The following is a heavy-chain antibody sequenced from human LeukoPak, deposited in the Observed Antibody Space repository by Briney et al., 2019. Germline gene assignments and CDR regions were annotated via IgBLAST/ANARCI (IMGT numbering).Heavy chain of an antibody. CDR2: IYTSGST. CDR1: GGSISSYY. CDR3: ARGRGLPGRSYFGRWDFDL. Sequence: SETLSLTCTVSGGSISSYYWSWIRQPAGRGLEWIGRIYTSGSTNYNPSLTSRVTMSVDTSKNQFSLKVRSVTAADTAVYYCARGRGLPGRSYFGRWDFDLWDRGTLVTVSS. V-gene: IGHV4-4*07. D-gene: IGHD1-26*01. J-gene: IGHJ2*01.